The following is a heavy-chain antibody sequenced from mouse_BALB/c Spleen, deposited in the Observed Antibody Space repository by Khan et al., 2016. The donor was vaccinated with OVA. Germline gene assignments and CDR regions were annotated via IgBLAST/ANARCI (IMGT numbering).Heavy chain of an antibody. CDR3: ARAVTITTVVATDFDY. V-gene: IGHV3-2*02. CDR2: ISYSGRT. J-gene: IGHJ2*01. CDR1: GYSITSDYA. Sequence: QLEELGPGLVKPSQSLSLTCTVTGYSITSDYAWNWIRQFPGNKLEWMGYISYSGRTSYNPSLKSRISITRDTSKNQFFLQLNSVTTEDTAAYYCARAVTITTVVATDFDYWGQGTTLTVSS. D-gene: IGHD1-1*01.